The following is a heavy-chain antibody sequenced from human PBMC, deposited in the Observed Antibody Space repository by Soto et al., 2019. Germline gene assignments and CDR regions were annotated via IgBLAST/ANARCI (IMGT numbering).Heavy chain of an antibody. CDR1: GFTFSSYS. D-gene: IGHD5-18*01. CDR3: AREVGQLWSKSKGFIDY. V-gene: IGHV3-21*01. J-gene: IGHJ4*02. Sequence: GGSLRLSCAASGFTFSSYSMNWVRQAPGKGLEWVSSISSSSSYIYYADSVKGRFTISRDNSKTPLYLQMNSLRAEDTAVYYCAREVGQLWSKSKGFIDYWGQGTLVTVSS. CDR2: ISSSSSYI.